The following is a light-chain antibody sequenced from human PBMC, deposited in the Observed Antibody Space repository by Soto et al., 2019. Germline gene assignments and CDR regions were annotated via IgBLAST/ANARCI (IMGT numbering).Light chain of an antibody. CDR3: QHYGSSPYT. CDR1: QSVGSGF. Sequence: EIVLTQSPGTLSLSPGERATLSCRASQSVGSGFLAWYQQKPGQAPRLLIYGASSRATGIPDRFSGSGSGTDFTLTISRLEPEDFAVYYCQHYGSSPYTFGQGTKLEIK. J-gene: IGKJ2*01. V-gene: IGKV3-20*01. CDR2: GAS.